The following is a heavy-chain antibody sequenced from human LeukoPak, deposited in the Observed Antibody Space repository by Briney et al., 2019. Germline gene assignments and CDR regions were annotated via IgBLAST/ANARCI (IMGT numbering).Heavy chain of an antibody. Sequence: SETLSLTCTVSGGSISSGNYYWSWIRQPAGKGLEWVGRIYTTGSTNYNPSLKSRVTISVDTSKSQFSLKLSSVIAADTAVYYCARATYEDFDSWGQGTLVTVSS. CDR3: ARATYEDFDS. CDR1: GGSISSGNYY. V-gene: IGHV4-61*02. J-gene: IGHJ4*02. CDR2: IYTTGST. D-gene: IGHD3-22*01.